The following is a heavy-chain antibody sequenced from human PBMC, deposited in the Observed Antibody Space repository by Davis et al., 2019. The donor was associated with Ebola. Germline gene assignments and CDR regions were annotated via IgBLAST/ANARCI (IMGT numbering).Heavy chain of an antibody. CDR1: GGSFSGYY. CDR2: INHSGST. J-gene: IGHJ6*03. V-gene: IGHV4-34*01. CDR3: ARGLMGINYYYYYMDV. D-gene: IGHD7-27*01. Sequence: PSETLSLTCAVYGGSFSGYYWSWIRQPPGKGLEWIGEINHSGSTNYNPSLKSRVTISVDTSKNQFSLKLSSVTAADTAVYYCARGLMGINYYYYYMDVWGKGTTVTVSS.